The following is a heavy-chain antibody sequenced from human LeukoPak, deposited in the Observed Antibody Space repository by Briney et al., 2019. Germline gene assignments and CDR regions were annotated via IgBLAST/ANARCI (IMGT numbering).Heavy chain of an antibody. V-gene: IGHV1-18*01. D-gene: IGHD2-8*01. CDR1: VYSFTHYG. Sequence: GASVTVSCKASVYSFTHYGVAWVRQAPGQGPEWMGWINAKNGNANYAQQFQRRVTMTIETSTNTAYMELRSLRSDDTAVYYCARDLNGGLIGYWGQGTLVTVSS. CDR2: INAKNGNA. CDR3: ARDLNGGLIGY. J-gene: IGHJ4*02.